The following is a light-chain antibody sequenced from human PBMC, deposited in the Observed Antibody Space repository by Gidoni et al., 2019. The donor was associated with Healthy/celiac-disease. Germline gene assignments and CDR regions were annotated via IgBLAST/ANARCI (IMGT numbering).Light chain of an antibody. J-gene: IGKJ2*01. CDR2: AAS. V-gene: IGKV1-39*01. Sequence: DIQMTQSPSSLSASVGDRVTITCRASQSISSDLNWYQQKPGKAPKLLIYAASSLQRGGPSRFSGSGSGTDFTLTISSLQPEDCATYYCQQSYSTPYAFGQGTKLEIK. CDR1: QSISSD. CDR3: QQSYSTPYA.